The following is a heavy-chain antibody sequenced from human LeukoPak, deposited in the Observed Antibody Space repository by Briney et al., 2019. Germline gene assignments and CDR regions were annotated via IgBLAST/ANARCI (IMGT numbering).Heavy chain of an antibody. J-gene: IGHJ4*02. D-gene: IGHD3-22*01. V-gene: IGHV3-23*01. CDR2: ISGSGGST. CDR3: AKDRRDSSGSFDY. Sequence: GGSLRLSCAVSGITLSNYGMSWVRQAPGKGLEWVSAISGSGGSTYYADSVKGRFTISRDNSKNTLYLQMNSLRAEDTAVYYCAKDRRDSSGSFDYWGQGTLVTVSS. CDR1: GITLSNYG.